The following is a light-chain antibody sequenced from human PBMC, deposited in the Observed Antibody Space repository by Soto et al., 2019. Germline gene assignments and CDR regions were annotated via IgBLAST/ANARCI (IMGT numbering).Light chain of an antibody. Sequence: IVMTQSPATLSVSPGERATLSCRASQSVSSNLAWYQQKPGQAPSLLIYGASTRATGIPARFSGSGSGTEFTITISSLQSEDFAVYYCQQYNNWPPWTFGQGTKVEIK. J-gene: IGKJ1*01. V-gene: IGKV3-15*01. CDR2: GAS. CDR3: QQYNNWPPWT. CDR1: QSVSSN.